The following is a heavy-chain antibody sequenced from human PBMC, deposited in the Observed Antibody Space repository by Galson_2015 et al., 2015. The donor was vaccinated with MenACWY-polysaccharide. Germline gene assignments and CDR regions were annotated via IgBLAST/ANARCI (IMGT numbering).Heavy chain of an antibody. V-gene: IGHV3-23*01. CDR2: ISASGGST. Sequence: SLRLSCAASGFSVSTYAMSWVRQAPGKGLEWVSAISASGGSTYYADSVKGRFTISRDNAKNSLYLQMNSLRAEDTAVYYCAREAGTGAPFDIWGQGTMVTVSS. CDR3: AREAGTGAPFDI. J-gene: IGHJ3*02. CDR1: GFSVSTYA. D-gene: IGHD3/OR15-3a*01.